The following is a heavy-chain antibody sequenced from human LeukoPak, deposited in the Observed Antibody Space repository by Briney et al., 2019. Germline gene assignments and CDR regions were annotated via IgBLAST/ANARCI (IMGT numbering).Heavy chain of an antibody. Sequence: GGSLRLSCEASGFMFSSYVMNWVRQAPGKGLVWVSRIASDGSSTTYADSVKGRFSISRDNAENTLYLQMNSLRVEDTAVYYCARGRPHGNDYWGQGTLVTVSS. CDR1: GFMFSSYV. CDR3: ARGRPHGNDY. V-gene: IGHV3-74*01. CDR2: IASDGSST. D-gene: IGHD4-23*01. J-gene: IGHJ4*02.